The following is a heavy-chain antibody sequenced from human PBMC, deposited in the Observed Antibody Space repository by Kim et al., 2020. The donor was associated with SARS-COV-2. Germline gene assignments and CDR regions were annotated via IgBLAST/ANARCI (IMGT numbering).Heavy chain of an antibody. D-gene: IGHD5-18*01. Sequence: SETLSLTYTVSGGSISSYYWSWIRQPPGKGLEWIGYIYYSGSTNYNPSLKSRVTISVDTSKNQFSLKLSSVTAADTAVYYCARDKGTQLWFSRYYGMDVWGQGTTVTVAS. CDR2: IYYSGST. J-gene: IGHJ6*02. CDR3: ARDKGTQLWFSRYYGMDV. V-gene: IGHV4-59*01. CDR1: GGSISSYY.